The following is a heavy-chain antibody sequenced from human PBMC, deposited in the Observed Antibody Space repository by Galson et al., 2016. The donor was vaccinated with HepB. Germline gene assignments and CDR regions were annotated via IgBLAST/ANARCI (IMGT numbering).Heavy chain of an antibody. CDR1: GFSFDDYG. CDR2: ISWNSVGV. V-gene: IGHV3-9*01. J-gene: IGHJ4*02. D-gene: IGHD2-2*01. CDR3: VKDRKYRCSSSTCYWEFDY. Sequence: SLRLSCAASGFSFDDYGMDWVRQGPGKGLEWVAGISWNSVGVDYADSVKGRFTISRDNAKNSLHLQMNSLRVEDTALYYCVKDRKYRCSSSTCYWEFDYWGQGTLVTVS.